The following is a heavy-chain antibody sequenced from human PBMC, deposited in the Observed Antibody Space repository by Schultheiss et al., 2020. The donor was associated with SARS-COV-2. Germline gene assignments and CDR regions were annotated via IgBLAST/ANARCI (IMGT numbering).Heavy chain of an antibody. D-gene: IGHD3-9*01. J-gene: IGHJ4*02. CDR3: ARDRTVRYIFDY. Sequence: GGSLRLSCAASGFTFSSYAMSWVRQAPGKGLECVSAISGSGGSTYYADSVKGRFTISRDNSKNTLYLQMNSLRAEDTAVYYCARDRTVRYIFDYWGQGTLVTVSS. CDR2: ISGSGGST. CDR1: GFTFSSYA. V-gene: IGHV3-23*01.